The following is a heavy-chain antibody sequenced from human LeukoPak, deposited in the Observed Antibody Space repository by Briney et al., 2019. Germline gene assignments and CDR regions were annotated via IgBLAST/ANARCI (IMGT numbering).Heavy chain of an antibody. CDR3: AKDAGVMIQGPFDY. Sequence: GGSLRLSCAAAGFTFSKSAMHWVRQAPGKGLDWVALINFNGNVQDYAASVQGRFTISRDNSKNTLDLQMNSLRPEDTAVYFCAKDAGVMIQGPFDYWGQGILVTVSS. CDR2: INFNGNVQ. CDR1: GFTFSKSA. D-gene: IGHD3-16*01. J-gene: IGHJ4*02. V-gene: IGHV3-30*02.